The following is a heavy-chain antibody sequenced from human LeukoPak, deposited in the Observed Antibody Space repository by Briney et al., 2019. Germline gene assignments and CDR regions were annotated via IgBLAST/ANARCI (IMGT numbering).Heavy chain of an antibody. CDR3: ARDLPFQLLYGHDAFDI. CDR1: GGSISSYY. V-gene: IGHV4-4*07. J-gene: IGHJ3*02. D-gene: IGHD2-2*02. CDR2: ICTSGST. Sequence: SETLSLTCTVSGGSISSYYWSWIRQPAGKGLEWIGRICTSGSTNYNPSLKSRVTMSVDTSKNQFSLKLSSVTAADTAVYYCARDLPFQLLYGHDAFDIWGQGTMVTVSS.